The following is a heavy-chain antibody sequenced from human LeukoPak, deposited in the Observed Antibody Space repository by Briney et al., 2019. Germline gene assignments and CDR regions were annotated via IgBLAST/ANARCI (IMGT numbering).Heavy chain of an antibody. CDR3: ARDLLGWELHYFDY. Sequence: GGSLRLSCAASGFTVSSNYMSWVRQAPGKGLEWVSSISGSSSYIYYADSVKGRFSISRDNAKNSLYLQMNSLRAEDTAVYYCARDLLGWELHYFDYWGQGTLVTVSS. V-gene: IGHV3-21*01. CDR1: GFTVSSNY. CDR2: ISGSSSYI. J-gene: IGHJ4*02. D-gene: IGHD1-26*01.